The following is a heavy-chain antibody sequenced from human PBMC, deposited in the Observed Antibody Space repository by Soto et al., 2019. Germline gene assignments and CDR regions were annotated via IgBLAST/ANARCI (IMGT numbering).Heavy chain of an antibody. J-gene: IGHJ4*02. V-gene: IGHV1-69*01. CDR2: IIPIFGTA. D-gene: IGHD3-10*02. CDR3: NVQGAAGTSNHFDY. CDR1: GGTFSSYA. Sequence: QVQLVQSGAEVKKPGSSVKVSCKASGGTFSSYAISWVRQAPGQGLEWMGGIIPIFGTANYAQKFQGRVTITAEESTSTAYMELGSLRSEDTAVYFCNVQGAAGTSNHFDYWGQGTLVTVSS.